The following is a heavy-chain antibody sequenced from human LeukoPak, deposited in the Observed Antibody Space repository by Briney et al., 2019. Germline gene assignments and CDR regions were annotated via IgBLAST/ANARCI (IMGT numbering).Heavy chain of an antibody. V-gene: IGHV3-43*02. D-gene: IGHD6-19*01. Sequence: GGSLRLSCAAPGFIFDNYAIHWVRQAPGKGLEWVSLISGDGGSTFYADSVRGRFTISRDNTRKSLSLQMSSLRSEDTALYYCARESETSGWYDYWGQGTLVTVPS. J-gene: IGHJ4*02. CDR2: ISGDGGST. CDR1: GFIFDNYA. CDR3: ARESETSGWYDY.